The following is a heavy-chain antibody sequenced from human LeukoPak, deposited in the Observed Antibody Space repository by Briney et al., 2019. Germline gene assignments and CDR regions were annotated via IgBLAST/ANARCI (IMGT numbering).Heavy chain of an antibody. CDR2: ISSSGSTI. D-gene: IGHD6-6*01. CDR3: ARDRGSSSSQRGGSFDY. J-gene: IGHJ4*02. CDR1: GFTFSDYY. Sequence: GGSLRLSCAASGFTFSDYYMSWIRQAPGKGLEWVSYISSSGSTIYYADSVKGRFTISRDNAENSLYLQMNSLRAEDTAVYYCARDRGSSSSQRGGSFDYWGQGTLVTVSS. V-gene: IGHV3-11*01.